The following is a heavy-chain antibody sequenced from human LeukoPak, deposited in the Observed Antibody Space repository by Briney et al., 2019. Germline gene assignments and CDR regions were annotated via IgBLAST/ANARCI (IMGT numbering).Heavy chain of an antibody. J-gene: IGHJ4*02. CDR3: ARDLRTIAVALPGY. CDR1: GFSFRSYA. D-gene: IGHD6-19*01. Sequence: GGSLRLSCAASGFSFRSYAMSWVRQAPGKGLEWVSSIRDDESNTYYADSVKGRFTISRDNSKNTLYLQMNSLRAEDTAVYYCARDLRTIAVALPGYWGQGTLVTVSS. V-gene: IGHV3-23*01. CDR2: IRDDESNT.